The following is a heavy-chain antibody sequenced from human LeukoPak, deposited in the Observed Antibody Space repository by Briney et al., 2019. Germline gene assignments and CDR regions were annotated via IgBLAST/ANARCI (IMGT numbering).Heavy chain of an antibody. CDR3: ARGRDLDYGGNSGSGN. V-gene: IGHV1-69*01. Sequence: SVKVSCKASGGTFSSYAISWVRQAPGQGLEWMGGIIPIFGTANYAQKFQGRVTITADESTSTAYMELSSLRSEDTAVYYCARGRDLDYGGNSGSGNWGQGTLVTVSS. CDR1: GGTFSSYA. CDR2: IIPIFGTA. J-gene: IGHJ4*02. D-gene: IGHD4-23*01.